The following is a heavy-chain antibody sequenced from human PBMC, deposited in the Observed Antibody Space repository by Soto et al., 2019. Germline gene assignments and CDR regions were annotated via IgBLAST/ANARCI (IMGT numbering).Heavy chain of an antibody. J-gene: IGHJ5*02. CDR1: GYNFTQYR. CDR3: ARDLYSSSWFWFDP. V-gene: IGHV1-3*01. CDR2: ITAGDAKT. D-gene: IGHD2-2*01. Sequence: QVQLVQSGADVKKPGASVKIYCKASGYNFTQYRIHWVRQAPGQRLEWMGWITAGDAKTEYSQKFQGRVTISRDISATTVYLDLDSLRSEDTAVYYCARDLYSSSWFWFDPWGRGTQVIVSS.